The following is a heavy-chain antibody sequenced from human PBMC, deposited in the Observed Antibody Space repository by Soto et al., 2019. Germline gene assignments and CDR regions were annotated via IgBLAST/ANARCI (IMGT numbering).Heavy chain of an antibody. CDR3: PSGSYECSGYCVGSPLFDS. CDR2: IYSTGKT. Sequence: QVQLQESGPGLVKPSQTLSLTCTVSGGSVSRSDYYWSWIRQPPGKGLEWIGYIYSTGKTYYNPSLSRRLTISLDAASCQLSLRLTSVTATDTAVYYCPSGSYECSGYCVGSPLFDSWCQGTLVSVPS. J-gene: IGHJ4*02. CDR1: GGSVSRSDYY. D-gene: IGHD5-12*01. V-gene: IGHV4-30-4*01.